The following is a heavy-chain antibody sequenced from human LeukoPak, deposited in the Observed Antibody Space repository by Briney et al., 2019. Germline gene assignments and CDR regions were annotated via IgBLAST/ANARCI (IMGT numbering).Heavy chain of an antibody. CDR1: GFTFSDYY. V-gene: IGHV3-11*01. CDR3: ARGSWYLDY. D-gene: IGHD6-13*01. Sequence: GGSLRLSCAASGFTFSDYYMNWIRQAPGKGLEWVSYISNSGTIISYADSVKGRFTISRDNTKNSLYLQMNSLRAEDTAVYYCARGSWYLDYWGQGTLVTVSS. J-gene: IGHJ4*02. CDR2: ISNSGTII.